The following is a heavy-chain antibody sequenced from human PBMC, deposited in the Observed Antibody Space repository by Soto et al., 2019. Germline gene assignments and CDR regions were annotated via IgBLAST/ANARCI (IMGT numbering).Heavy chain of an antibody. CDR3: AREVTYYYGSGSYYVAYYFDY. V-gene: IGHV4-31*03. CDR1: GGSISSGGYY. D-gene: IGHD3-10*01. CDR2: IYYSGST. J-gene: IGHJ4*02. Sequence: SETLSLTCTVSGGSISSGGYYWSWIRQHPGKGLEWIGYIYYSGSTYYNPSLKSRVTISVDTSKNQFSLKLSSVTAADTAVYYCAREVTYYYGSGSYYVAYYFDYWGQGTLVTVSS.